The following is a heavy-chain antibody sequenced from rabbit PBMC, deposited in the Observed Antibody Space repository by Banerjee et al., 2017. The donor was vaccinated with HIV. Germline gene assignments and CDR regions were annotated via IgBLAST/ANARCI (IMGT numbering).Heavy chain of an antibody. J-gene: IGHJ3*01. CDR2: INTITGKA. Sequence: QEQLVESGGGLVKPTGSLKLSCTASGFSFSNKAVMCWVRQAPGKGLEWIACINTITGKAVYASWAKGRFTISKTSAATVTLQMPSLTVADTATYFCARGHDINGYGTYVYALDGLDLWGQGTLVTVS. CDR3: ARGHDINGYGTYVYALDGLDL. D-gene: IGHD6-1*01. V-gene: IGHV1S45*01. CDR1: GFSFSNKAV.